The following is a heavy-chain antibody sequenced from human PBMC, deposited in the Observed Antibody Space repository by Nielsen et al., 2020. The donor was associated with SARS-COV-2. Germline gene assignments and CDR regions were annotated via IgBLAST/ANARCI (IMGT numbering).Heavy chain of an antibody. Sequence: ASVKVSCKASGYTFTSYDINWVRQATGQGLEWMGWMNPNSGNTGYAQKFQGRVTMTRNTSISTAYMELSSLRSEDTAVYYCARTSSIVGAATLRYWGQGTLVTVSS. D-gene: IGHD1-26*01. J-gene: IGHJ4*02. V-gene: IGHV1-8*01. CDR1: GYTFTSYD. CDR2: MNPNSGNT. CDR3: ARTSSIVGAATLRY.